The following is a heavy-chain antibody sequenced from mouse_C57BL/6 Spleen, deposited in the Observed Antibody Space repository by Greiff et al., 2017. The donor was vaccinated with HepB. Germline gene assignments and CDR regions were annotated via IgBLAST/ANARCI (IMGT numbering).Heavy chain of an antibody. CDR2: IDPSDSYT. J-gene: IGHJ2*01. CDR1: GYTFTSYW. CDR3: ATSGRPYY. V-gene: IGHV1-50*01. Sequence: QVQLQQPGAELVKPGASVKLSCKASGYTFTSYWMQWVKQRPGQGLEWIGEIDPSDSYTNYNQKFKGKATLTVDTSSSTAYMQLSSLTSEDSAVYYCATSGRPYYWGQGTTLTVSS. D-gene: IGHD3-1*01.